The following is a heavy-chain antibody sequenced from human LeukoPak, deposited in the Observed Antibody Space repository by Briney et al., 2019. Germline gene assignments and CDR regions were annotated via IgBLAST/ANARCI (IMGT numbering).Heavy chain of an antibody. CDR2: TYYSRST. CDR3: ARDPVSGIAAQVCDY. J-gene: IGHJ4*02. CDR1: GGSISSSSYY. D-gene: IGHD6-13*01. V-gene: IGHV4-39*07. Sequence: PSETLSLTCTVSGGSISSSSYYWGWIRQPPGRGLEGIASTYYSRSTYYNPSLKSRVTISVHRSKNQCSRRASAVTAADTAVCYCARDPVSGIAAQVCDYWGQRTLVTV.